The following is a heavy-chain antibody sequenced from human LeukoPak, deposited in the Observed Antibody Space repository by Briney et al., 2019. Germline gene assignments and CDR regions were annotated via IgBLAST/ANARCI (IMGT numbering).Heavy chain of an antibody. V-gene: IGHV4-59*08. CDR3: ARTTVTSRYFDL. D-gene: IGHD4-17*01. Sequence: SETLSLTCTVSGGSISSYYWSWIRQPPGKGLEWIGYIYYSGSTNYNPSLKSRVTISVDTSKNQFSLKLSSVTAADTAVYYCARTTVTSRYFDLWGRGTLVTVSP. CDR1: GGSISSYY. J-gene: IGHJ2*01. CDR2: IYYSGST.